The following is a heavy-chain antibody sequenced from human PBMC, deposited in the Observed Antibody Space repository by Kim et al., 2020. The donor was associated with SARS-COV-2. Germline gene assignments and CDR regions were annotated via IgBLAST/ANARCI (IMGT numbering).Heavy chain of an antibody. V-gene: IGHV1-18*04. J-gene: IGHJ4*02. D-gene: IGHD3-10*01. CDR1: GYTFTSYG. CDR2: ISAYNGNT. CDR3: ARDPYGFGESDY. Sequence: ASVKVSCKASGYTFTSYGISWVRKAPGQGLEWMGWISAYNGNTNYAQKLQGRVTMTTDTSTSTAYMELRSLRSDDTAVYYCARDPYGFGESDYWGQGTLVTVSS.